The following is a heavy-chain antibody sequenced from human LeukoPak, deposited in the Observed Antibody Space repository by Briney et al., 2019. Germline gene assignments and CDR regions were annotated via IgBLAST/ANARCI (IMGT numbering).Heavy chain of an antibody. J-gene: IGHJ4*02. V-gene: IGHV3-15*01. CDR1: GFTFSIYW. CDR2: IKRKTDGGTT. D-gene: IGHD3-22*01. Sequence: GGSLRLSCAASGFTFSIYWMSWVRQAPGKGLEYVGRIKRKTDGGTTDYAAPVKGRFTVSRDDSKNTLFLQMNSLKTEDTAVYYCTTGQGYYYDSSGPIDYWGQGTLVTVSS. CDR3: TTGQGYYYDSSGPIDY.